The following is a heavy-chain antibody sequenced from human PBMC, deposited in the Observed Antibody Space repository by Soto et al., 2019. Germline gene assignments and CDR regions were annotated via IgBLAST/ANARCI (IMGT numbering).Heavy chain of an antibody. D-gene: IGHD3-9*01. J-gene: IGHJ3*02. CDR3: ADDRRNAFDI. V-gene: IGHV1-69*01. Sequence: QVQLVQSGAEGKKPGSSVKVSCKASVGTFSSYAISWVRRAPGQGLEWMGGIIPIFGTANYAQKFQGRVTSTSDESTSTAYMELSSLRYEETVVYYCADDRRNAFDIWGQGTMVNVSS. CDR2: IIPIFGTA. CDR1: VGTFSSYA.